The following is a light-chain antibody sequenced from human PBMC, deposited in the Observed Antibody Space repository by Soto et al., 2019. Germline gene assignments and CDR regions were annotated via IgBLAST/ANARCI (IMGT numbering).Light chain of an antibody. J-gene: IGKJ1*01. CDR3: QQYYSTPT. V-gene: IGKV4-1*01. Sequence: DIVMTQYPDSLSVSLGERATINCKSSQSFLYSSNNKNYLDWYQHKPGQPPKLLIYWASTRVSGVPERFSGSGSGTDFTLTISSLQTEDVAVYYCQQYYSTPTFGQGTKVEIK. CDR1: QSFLYSSNNKNY. CDR2: WAS.